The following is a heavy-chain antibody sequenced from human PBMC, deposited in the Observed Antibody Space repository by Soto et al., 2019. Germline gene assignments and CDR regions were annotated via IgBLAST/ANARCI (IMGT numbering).Heavy chain of an antibody. V-gene: IGHV1-69*02. D-gene: IGHD3-3*01. J-gene: IGHJ4*02. Sequence: QVQLVQSGAEVKKPGSSVKVSCKASGGTFSSYTISWVRQAPGQGLEWMGRIIPILGIANYAQKFQGRVTITADKSTSTAYMALSSLRSEDTAVYYCARGIRLSPQRYLEWLPLYDYWGQGTLVTVSS. CDR3: ARGIRLSPQRYLEWLPLYDY. CDR2: IIPILGIA. CDR1: GGTFSSYT.